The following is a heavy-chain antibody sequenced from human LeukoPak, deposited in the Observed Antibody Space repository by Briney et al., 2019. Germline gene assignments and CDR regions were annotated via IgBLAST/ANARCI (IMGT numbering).Heavy chain of an antibody. J-gene: IGHJ6*02. CDR2: ISISSSYI. Sequence: GGSLRLSCAASGFTFSSYSMNWVRQAPGKGLEWVSSISISSSYIYYADSVKGRFTISRDNAKNSLYLQMNSLRAEDTAVYYCARRSGYCSSTSCYANDDYYYYGMDVWGQGTTVTVSS. CDR1: GFTFSSYS. CDR3: ARRSGYCSSTSCYANDDYYYYGMDV. D-gene: IGHD2-2*03. V-gene: IGHV3-21*01.